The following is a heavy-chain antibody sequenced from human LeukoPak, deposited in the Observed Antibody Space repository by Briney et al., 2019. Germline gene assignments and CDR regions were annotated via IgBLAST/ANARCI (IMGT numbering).Heavy chain of an antibody. V-gene: IGHV3-33*08. Sequence: PGGSLRLSCAASGFTFSSYGMHWVRQAPGKGLEWVAVIWYDGSNKYYADSVKGRFTISRDNSKNTLYLQMNSLRAEDTAVCYCARDPCGGDCYAFDIWGQGTMVTVSS. J-gene: IGHJ3*02. CDR2: IWYDGSNK. CDR1: GFTFSSYG. D-gene: IGHD2-21*02. CDR3: ARDPCGGDCYAFDI.